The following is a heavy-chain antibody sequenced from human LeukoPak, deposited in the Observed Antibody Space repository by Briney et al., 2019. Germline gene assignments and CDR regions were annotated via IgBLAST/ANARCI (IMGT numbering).Heavy chain of an antibody. CDR1: GGTFSSYA. CDR3: ARRGGSPYYFDY. J-gene: IGHJ4*02. CDR2: IIPIFGTA. Sequence: SVKVSCKASGGTFSSYAISWVRQAPGQGLEWMGRIIPIFGTANYAQKFQGRVTITTDESTSTAYMELSSLRSEDTAAYYCARRGGSPYYFDYWGQGTLVTVSS. D-gene: IGHD3-10*01. V-gene: IGHV1-69*05.